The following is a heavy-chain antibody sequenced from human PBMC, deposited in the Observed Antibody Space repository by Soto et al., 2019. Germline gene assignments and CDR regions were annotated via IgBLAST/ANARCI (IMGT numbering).Heavy chain of an antibody. CDR1: GGTFSSYA. CDR3: ARDRWQLAAFYYYGGMDV. Sequence: QVQLVQSGAEVKKPGSSVKVSCTASGGTFSSYAISWVRQAPGQGLEWMGGIIPIFGTANYAQKFQGRVKITAAESTSTAYMELSSRRSEDTAVYYCARDRWQLAAFYYYGGMDVWGQGTTVTVSS. V-gene: IGHV1-69*01. D-gene: IGHD6-6*01. J-gene: IGHJ6*02. CDR2: IIPIFGTA.